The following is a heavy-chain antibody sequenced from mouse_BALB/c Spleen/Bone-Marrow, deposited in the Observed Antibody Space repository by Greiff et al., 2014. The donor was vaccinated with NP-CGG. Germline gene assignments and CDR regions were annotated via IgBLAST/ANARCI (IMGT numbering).Heavy chain of an antibody. CDR1: GYSITSGYS. V-gene: IGHV3-1*02. CDR2: IHYSGTT. J-gene: IGHJ4*01. Sequence: VQLQQSGPDLVKPSQSLSLTCTVTGYSITSGYSWHWIRQFPGNKLEWMGYIHYSGTTNYNPSLKGRISITRDTSKNQFFLQLNSVTSDDTATYYCARQNDGYLYYAMDYWGQGTSVTFSS. D-gene: IGHD2-3*01. CDR3: ARQNDGYLYYAMDY.